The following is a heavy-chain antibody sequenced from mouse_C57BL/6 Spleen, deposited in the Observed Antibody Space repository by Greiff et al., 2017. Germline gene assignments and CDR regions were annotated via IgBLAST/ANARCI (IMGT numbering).Heavy chain of an antibody. D-gene: IGHD2-3*01. CDR2: ISYDGSN. J-gene: IGHJ4*01. V-gene: IGHV3-6*01. CDR3: AKGIYDGYYGYAMDY. Sequence: ESGPGLVKPSPSLSLTCSVTGYSIPSGYYWNWIRQFPGNKLEWMGYISYDGSNNYNPSLKNRISITLDTSKSQVFLKLNSWTTEDTATYDCAKGIYDGYYGYAMDYWGQGTSVTVSS. CDR1: GYSIPSGYY.